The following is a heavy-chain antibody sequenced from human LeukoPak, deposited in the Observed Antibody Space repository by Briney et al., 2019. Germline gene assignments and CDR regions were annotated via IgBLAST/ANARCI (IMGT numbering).Heavy chain of an antibody. V-gene: IGHV3-7*03. CDR3: ARGRNSYGLPWDY. J-gene: IGHJ4*02. CDR1: GFTFSSYW. Sequence: GGSLRPSCAASGFTFSSYWMSWVRQAPGKGLEWVANIKQDGSEKYYVDSVKGRFTISRDNAKNSLYLQMNSLRAEDTAVYYCARGRNSYGLPWDYWGQGTLVTVSS. CDR2: IKQDGSEK. D-gene: IGHD5-18*01.